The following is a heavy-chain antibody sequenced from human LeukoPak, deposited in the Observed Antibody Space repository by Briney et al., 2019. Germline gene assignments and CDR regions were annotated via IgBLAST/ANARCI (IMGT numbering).Heavy chain of an antibody. CDR2: IYHSGST. D-gene: IGHD3-22*01. CDR3: ARTGYYDSSGYPDY. Sequence: SETLSLTCAVYGGSFSGYYWSWIRQPPGKGLEWIGYIYHSGSTYYNPSLKSRVTISVDRSKNQFSLKLSSVTAADTAVYYCARTGYYDSSGYPDYWGQGTLVTVSS. V-gene: IGHV4-34*01. CDR1: GGSFSGYY. J-gene: IGHJ4*02.